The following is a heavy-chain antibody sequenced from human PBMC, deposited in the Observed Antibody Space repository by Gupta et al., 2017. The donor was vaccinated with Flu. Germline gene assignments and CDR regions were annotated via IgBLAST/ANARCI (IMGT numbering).Heavy chain of an antibody. V-gene: IGHV5-51*01. CDR2: IYPGDSDT. J-gene: IGHJ4*02. CDR1: GYSFTSYW. Sequence: EVQLVQSGAEVKKPGESLKISCKGSGYSFTSYWIGWVRQMPGKGLEWMGIIYPGDSDTRYSPSFQGQVTISADKSISTAYLQWSSLKASDTAMYYCARHPNVCTNGVCRMGEYFDYWGQGTLVTVSS. D-gene: IGHD2-8*01. CDR3: ARHPNVCTNGVCRMGEYFDY.